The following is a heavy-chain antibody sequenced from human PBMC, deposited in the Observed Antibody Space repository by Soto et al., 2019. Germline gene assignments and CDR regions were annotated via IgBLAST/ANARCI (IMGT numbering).Heavy chain of an antibody. CDR1: GGSFNTYA. CDR2: IIPFFGNP. Sequence: QVQLVQSGAEVKKPGSSVKVSCKASGGSFNTYAISWVRQAPGHGLEWMGGIIPFFGNPNYAQRLPDRVTITADESTSTAYMNLSRLRSDETAVYYCASGPWGMMLDYGMDVCGQGTTVTVS. D-gene: IGHD2-8*01. V-gene: IGHV1-69*12. J-gene: IGHJ6*02. CDR3: ASGPWGMMLDYGMDV.